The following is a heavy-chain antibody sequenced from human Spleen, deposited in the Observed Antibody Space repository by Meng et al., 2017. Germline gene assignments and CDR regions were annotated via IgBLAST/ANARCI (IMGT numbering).Heavy chain of an antibody. D-gene: IGHD1-26*01. V-gene: IGHV3-7*01. Sequence: GESLKISCAASGFTFSNYWMSWVRQAPGKGLEWVANIKQDGSEKYYVDSVKGRFTISRDNARKSLYLQMNSLRAEDTAVYYCGRDLGKCGVGATPDPWGQGTLVTVSS. CDR3: GRDLGKCGVGATPDP. CDR2: IKQDGSEK. J-gene: IGHJ5*02. CDR1: GFTFSNYW.